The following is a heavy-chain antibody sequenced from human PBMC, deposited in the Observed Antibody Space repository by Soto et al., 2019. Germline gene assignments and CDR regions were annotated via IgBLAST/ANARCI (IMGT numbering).Heavy chain of an antibody. CDR2: IIPIFGTA. CDR1: GGTFSSYA. V-gene: IGHV1-69*12. Sequence: QVQLVQSGAEVKKPGSSVKVSCKASGGTFSSYAISWVRQAPGQGLEWMGGIIPIFGTANYAQKFQGRVTITADDSTSTAYMERSSLRSEDTAVYYCARARQLVSLWYFDLWGRGTLVTVSS. D-gene: IGHD6-13*01. J-gene: IGHJ2*01. CDR3: ARARQLVSLWYFDL.